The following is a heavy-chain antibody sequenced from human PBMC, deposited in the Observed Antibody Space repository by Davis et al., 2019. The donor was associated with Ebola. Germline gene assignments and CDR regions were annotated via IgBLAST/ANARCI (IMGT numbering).Heavy chain of an antibody. CDR2: IYYSGST. Sequence: SETLSLTCTVSGGSISSGGYYWSWIRQHPGKGLEWIGYIYYSGSTYYNPSLKSRVTISVDTSKNQFSLKLSSVTAADTAVYYCARDRMVRGEYFQHWGQGTLVTVSP. J-gene: IGHJ1*01. CDR3: ARDRMVRGEYFQH. D-gene: IGHD3-10*01. CDR1: GGSISSGGYY. V-gene: IGHV4-31*03.